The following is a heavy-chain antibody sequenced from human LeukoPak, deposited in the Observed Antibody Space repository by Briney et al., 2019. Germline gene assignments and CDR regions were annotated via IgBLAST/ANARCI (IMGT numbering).Heavy chain of an antibody. CDR1: GGSISSSNW. CDR3: ARESDSSSWYLDY. J-gene: IGHJ4*02. Sequence: SETLPLTCAVSGGSISSSNWWSWVRQPPGKGLEWIGEIYHSGSTNYNPSLKSRVTISVDKSKNQFSLKLSSVTAADTAVYYCARESDSSSWYLDYWGQGTLVTVSS. V-gene: IGHV4-4*02. CDR2: IYHSGST. D-gene: IGHD6-13*01.